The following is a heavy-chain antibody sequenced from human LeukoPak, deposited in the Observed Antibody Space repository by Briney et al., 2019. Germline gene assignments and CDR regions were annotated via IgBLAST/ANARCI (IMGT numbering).Heavy chain of an antibody. Sequence: SVKVSCKASGGTFSSYAISWVRQAPGQGLEWMGGIIPIFGTANYAQKFQGRVTITADESTSTAYMELSSLRSEDAAVYYCARALVVPAASFDYWGQGTLVTVSS. CDR3: ARALVVPAASFDY. V-gene: IGHV1-69*13. CDR2: IIPIFGTA. CDR1: GGTFSSYA. D-gene: IGHD2-2*01. J-gene: IGHJ4*02.